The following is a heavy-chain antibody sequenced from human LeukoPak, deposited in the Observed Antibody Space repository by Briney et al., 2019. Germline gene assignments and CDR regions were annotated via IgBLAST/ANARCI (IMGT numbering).Heavy chain of an antibody. Sequence: PSETKSLTCTVSGGSISSYYWSWIRQPPGKGLEWIGYIYYSGSTNYNPSLKSRVTISVDTSKNQFSLKLSSVTAADTAVYYCARAYSAYDSFDYWGQGTLVTVSS. D-gene: IGHD5-12*01. CDR3: ARAYSAYDSFDY. CDR2: IYYSGST. J-gene: IGHJ4*02. CDR1: GGSISSYY. V-gene: IGHV4-59*01.